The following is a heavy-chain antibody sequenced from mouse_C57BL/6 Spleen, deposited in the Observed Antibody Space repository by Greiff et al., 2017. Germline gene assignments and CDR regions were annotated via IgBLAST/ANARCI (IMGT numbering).Heavy chain of an antibody. J-gene: IGHJ1*03. D-gene: IGHD2-3*01. CDR1: GYTFTDYY. V-gene: IGHV1-76*01. CDR2: IYPGSGNT. Sequence: VKLQQSGAELVRPGASVKLSCKASGYTFTDYYINWVKQRPGQGLEWIARIYPGSGNTYYNEKFKGKATLTAEKSSSTAYMQLSSLTSEDSAVYFCAIDGYYWYFDVWGTGTTVTVSS. CDR3: AIDGYYWYFDV.